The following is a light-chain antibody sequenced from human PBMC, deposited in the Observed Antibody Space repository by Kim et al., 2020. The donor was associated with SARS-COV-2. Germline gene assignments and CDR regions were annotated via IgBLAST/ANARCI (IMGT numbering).Light chain of an antibody. CDR2: GAS. CDR1: QGVRGNY. CDR3: HQYGSSPYT. Sequence: LSQGKTVALSCRASQGVRGNYLAWYQQKPGPAPRLLVDGASSRASSIPYRFSGSGSGTDYTLTISRLEPEDFAVFYCHQYGSSPYTFGQGTKLEI. V-gene: IGKV3-20*01. J-gene: IGKJ2*01.